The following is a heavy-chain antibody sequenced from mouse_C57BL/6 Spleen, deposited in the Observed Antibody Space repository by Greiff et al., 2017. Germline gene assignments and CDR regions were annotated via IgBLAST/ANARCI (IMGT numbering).Heavy chain of an antibody. CDR3: AEYYGSSAWFAY. D-gene: IGHD1-1*01. CDR1: GYAFSSSW. V-gene: IGHV1-82*01. Sequence: LVESGPELVKPGASVKISCKASGYAFSSSWMNWVKQRPGKGLEWIGRIYPGDGDTNYNGKFKGKATLTADKSSSTAYMQLSSLTSEDSAVYFCAEYYGSSAWFAYWGQGTLVTVSA. CDR2: IYPGDGDT. J-gene: IGHJ3*01.